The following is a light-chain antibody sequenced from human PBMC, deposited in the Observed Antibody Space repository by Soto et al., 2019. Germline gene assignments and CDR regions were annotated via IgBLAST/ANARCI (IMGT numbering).Light chain of an antibody. Sequence: DIQMTQSPPTLSASVGDRVTISCRASQSISSTLAWYQQKPGKAPNRLIYKASTLESGVPSRFSGSGSGTEFTLTISSLQPDDFATYYCQQYNRYPVTFGGGTKVEIK. CDR2: KAS. J-gene: IGKJ4*01. CDR1: QSISST. V-gene: IGKV1-5*03. CDR3: QQYNRYPVT.